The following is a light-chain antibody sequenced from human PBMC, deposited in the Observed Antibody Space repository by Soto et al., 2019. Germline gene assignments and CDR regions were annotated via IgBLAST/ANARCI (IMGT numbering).Light chain of an antibody. V-gene: IGKV1-39*01. CDR3: QQSYRTPT. CDR2: GAS. Sequence: IKMDISRSAESGAGKESRSITCRASQSISGSLNWYQQKPGKAPKLLIYGASTLQSGVPSRFSGSGSGTDNTLTISSLQPEDFATSYCQQSYRTPTFGQGTRLDIK. CDR1: QSISGS. J-gene: IGKJ5*01.